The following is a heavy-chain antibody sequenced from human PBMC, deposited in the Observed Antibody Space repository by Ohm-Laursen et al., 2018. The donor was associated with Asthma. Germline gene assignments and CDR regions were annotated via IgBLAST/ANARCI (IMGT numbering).Heavy chain of an antibody. J-gene: IGHJ4*02. V-gene: IGHV3-11*04. Sequence: SLRLSCAASGFTFSDYYMSWIRQAPGKGLEWVSYISSSGSTIYYADSVKGRFTISRDNAKNSLYLQMNSLRAEDTAVYYCARAYYDSSGYYAPPDYWGQGTLVTVSS. CDR3: ARAYYDSSGYYAPPDY. CDR2: ISSSGSTI. D-gene: IGHD3-22*01. CDR1: GFTFSDYY.